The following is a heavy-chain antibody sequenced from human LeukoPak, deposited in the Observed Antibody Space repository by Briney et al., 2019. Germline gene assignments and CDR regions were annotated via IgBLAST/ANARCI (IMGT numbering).Heavy chain of an antibody. J-gene: IGHJ4*02. CDR1: GRSFSGYY. CDR2: INHSGST. Sequence: PSETLSLTCAVYGRSFSGYYWSWIRQPPGKGLEWIGEINHSGSTNYNPSLKSRVTISVDTSKNQFSLKLSSVTAADTAVYYCARKGSSWQGAARTVFDYWGQGTLVTVSS. V-gene: IGHV4-34*01. CDR3: ARKGSSWQGAARTVFDY. D-gene: IGHD6-13*01.